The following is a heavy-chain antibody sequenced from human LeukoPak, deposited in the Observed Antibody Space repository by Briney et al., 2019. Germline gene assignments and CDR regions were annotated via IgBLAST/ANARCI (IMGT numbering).Heavy chain of an antibody. Sequence: SETLSLTCTVSGGSISGHYWSCIRQPPGKGLEWIGDIYYTGSTTYNPSLKSRVTISVDMSKNQFSLRLNSVTAADTAVYYCARDAIATSADWHFDLWGRGTLVTVSS. CDR2: IYYTGST. CDR3: ARDAIATSADWHFDL. D-gene: IGHD6-13*01. J-gene: IGHJ2*01. V-gene: IGHV4-59*11. CDR1: GGSISGHY.